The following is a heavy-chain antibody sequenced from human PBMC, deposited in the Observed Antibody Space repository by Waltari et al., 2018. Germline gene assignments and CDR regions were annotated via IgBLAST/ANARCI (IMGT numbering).Heavy chain of an antibody. CDR3: ASSITMVRGVNFQH. Sequence: QVQLQESRPGLVKPSETLSLPRPVSGGSISSYYWTCIRPPPGKGLEWIGYIYYSGSTNYNPSLKSRVTISVDTSKNQFSLKLSSVTAADTAVYYCASSITMVRGVNFQHWGQGTLVTVSS. D-gene: IGHD3-10*01. V-gene: IGHV4-59*01. J-gene: IGHJ1*01. CDR1: GGSISSYY. CDR2: IYYSGST.